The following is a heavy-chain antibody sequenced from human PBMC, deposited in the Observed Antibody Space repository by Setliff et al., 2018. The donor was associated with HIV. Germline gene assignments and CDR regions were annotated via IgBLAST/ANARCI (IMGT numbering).Heavy chain of an antibody. CDR1: GGTFSSYT. V-gene: IGHV1-69*05. CDR3: ARTREMVRGVITHAFDY. CDR2: IIPIFGTA. J-gene: IGHJ4*02. D-gene: IGHD3-10*01. Sequence: SVKVSCKASGGTFSSYTINWVRQAPGQGLEWMGGIIPIFGTANYAQKFQGRVTITTDESTSTAYMELSSLRSEDTALYYCARTREMVRGVITHAFDYWGLGTLVTVSS.